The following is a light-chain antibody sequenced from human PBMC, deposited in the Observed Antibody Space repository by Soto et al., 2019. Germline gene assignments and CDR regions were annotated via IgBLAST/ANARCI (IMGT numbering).Light chain of an antibody. CDR1: QSISSW. J-gene: IGKJ4*01. CDR3: QQYNSSPLT. V-gene: IGKV1-5*01. CDR2: DAS. Sequence: DIQMTQSPSTLSASVGDRVAITCRASQSISSWLAWYQQKPGKAPKLLIYDASSLESGVPSRFSGSGSGTEFTLTISSLQPDDFATYYCQQYNSSPLTFGGGTKVDIK.